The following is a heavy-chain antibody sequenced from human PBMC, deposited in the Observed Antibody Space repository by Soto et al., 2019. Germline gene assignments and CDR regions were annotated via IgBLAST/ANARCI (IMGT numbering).Heavy chain of an antibody. CDR2: INAGNGNT. V-gene: IGHV1-3*01. CDR3: ARDQQLSYPYYFDY. CDR1: GYTFTSYA. D-gene: IGHD6-13*01. Sequence: ASVKVSCKASGYTFTSYAMHWVRQAPGQRLEWMGWINAGNGNTKYSQKFQGRVTITRDTSASTAYMELSSLRSEDTAVYYCARDQQLSYPYYFDYWGQGTLVTVSS. J-gene: IGHJ4*02.